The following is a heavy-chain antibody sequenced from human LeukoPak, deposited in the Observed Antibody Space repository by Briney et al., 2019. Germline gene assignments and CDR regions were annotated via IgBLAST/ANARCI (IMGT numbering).Heavy chain of an antibody. Sequence: PGGSLRLSCAASGFTFGNYSLNWVRQAPGKGLEWVSSISSSSSDIYYADSVKGRFTISRDNAKNSLYLQMNSLRAEDTAVYYCARESGYDIDFDYWGQGTLVTVSS. CDR3: ARESGYDIDFDY. J-gene: IGHJ4*02. CDR2: ISSSSSDI. CDR1: GFTFGNYS. V-gene: IGHV3-21*01. D-gene: IGHD5-12*01.